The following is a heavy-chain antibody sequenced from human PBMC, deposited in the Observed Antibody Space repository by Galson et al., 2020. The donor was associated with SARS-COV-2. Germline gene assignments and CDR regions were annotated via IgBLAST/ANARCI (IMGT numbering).Heavy chain of an antibody. J-gene: IGHJ6*03. CDR1: GASFSDYS. CDR3: ARGGSRPIMAFDYYYFFMDV. CDR2: VSHSGST. V-gene: IGHV4-34*01. Sequence: SETLSLTCAVYGASFSDYSWTWVRQPPGKGLEWVGEVSHSGSTNYSPSLKSRVFMSVDTSKNQFSLKLRSVTAADTAVYYCARGGSRPIMAFDYYYFFMDVLGKGTAVSVSS. D-gene: IGHD3-10*01.